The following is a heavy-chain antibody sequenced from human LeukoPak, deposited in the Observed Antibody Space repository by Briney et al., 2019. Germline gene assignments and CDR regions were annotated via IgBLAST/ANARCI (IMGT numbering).Heavy chain of an antibody. V-gene: IGHV4-39*07. CDR2: IYYSGST. CDR1: GGSISSSSYY. D-gene: IGHD6-13*01. J-gene: IGHJ4*02. CDR3: ARAHSSSWNSAGDY. Sequence: NASEALSLTCTVSGGSISSSSYYWGWIRQPPGKGLEWIGSIYYSGSTYYNPSLKSRVTISVDTSKNQFSLKLSSVTAADTAVYYCARAHSSSWNSAGDYWGQGTLVTVSS.